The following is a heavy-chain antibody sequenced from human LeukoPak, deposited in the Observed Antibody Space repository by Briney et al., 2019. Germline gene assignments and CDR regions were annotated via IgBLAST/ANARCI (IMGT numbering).Heavy chain of an antibody. V-gene: IGHV3-33*01. Sequence: GTSLRLSCAASGFTFSAYDMHWVRQAPGKGLEWVAVIWSDGTNKYYADSVKGRFTISRDNSKDTLHVQMSSLRAEDTAVHYCARPPPAPGTLGWGPRKYYYSAMDVWGQGTTVTVSS. D-gene: IGHD1-1*01. J-gene: IGHJ6*02. CDR1: GFTFSAYD. CDR2: IWSDGTNK. CDR3: ARPPPAPGTLGWGPRKYYYSAMDV.